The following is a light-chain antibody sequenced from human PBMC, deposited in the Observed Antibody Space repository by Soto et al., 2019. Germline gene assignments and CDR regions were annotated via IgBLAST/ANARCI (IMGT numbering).Light chain of an antibody. CDR2: GAS. V-gene: IGKV3D-20*02. J-gene: IGKJ5*01. CDR3: QQRYRWPPIT. Sequence: EVVLTQSPGTLSLSPGERVTLSCRAIQSVASSYLAWYQQKPGRAPRLLIYGASNGATGIPDRFSGSGSGTDFTLTISSLEPEDFAVYYCQQRYRWPPITFGQGTRLEIK. CDR1: QSVASSY.